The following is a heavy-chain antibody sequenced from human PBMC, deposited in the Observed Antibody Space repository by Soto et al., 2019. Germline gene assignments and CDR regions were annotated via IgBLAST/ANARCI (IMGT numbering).Heavy chain of an antibody. CDR1: VYTFTNYA. CDR3: ARAGWYSGSYFCY. V-gene: IGHV1-3*01. Sequence: XPVKASCKGSVYTFTNYAMHWVRQAPGQRLEWMGWINAGNGNTKYSQKFQGRVTITRDTSASTAYMELSSLRSEDTAVYYCARAGWYSGSYFCYWGQGTLVTVSS. D-gene: IGHD1-26*01. CDR2: INAGNGNT. J-gene: IGHJ4*02.